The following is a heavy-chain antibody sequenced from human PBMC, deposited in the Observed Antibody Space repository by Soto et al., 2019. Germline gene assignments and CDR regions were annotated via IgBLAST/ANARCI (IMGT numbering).Heavy chain of an antibody. CDR3: ARPPLPGYSIHFNS. D-gene: IGHD2-15*01. CDR2: VYPRDSDT. V-gene: IGHV5-51*01. J-gene: IGHJ4*02. Sequence: PGESLKISCNASGYIFIDYCIGWVRQMPGKGLEWMGIVYPRDSDTRYSPSFQGQVTISADRSTGTAFLQWRSLKASDTALYYCARPPLPGYSIHFNSWGQGTLVTVSS. CDR1: GYIFIDYC.